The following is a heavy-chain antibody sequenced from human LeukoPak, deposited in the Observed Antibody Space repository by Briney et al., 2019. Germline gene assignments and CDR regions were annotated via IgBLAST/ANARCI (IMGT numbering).Heavy chain of an antibody. D-gene: IGHD3-10*01. CDR3: ARDQRGFDY. V-gene: IGHV3-23*01. Sequence: GGSLRLSCAASGFTFSSYAMSWVRQAPGKGLEWVSVISGIGGTTYFADSVKGRFTISRDNSKNTLYLQMNSLRAEDTAVYYCARDQRGFDYWGQGTLVTVSS. CDR2: ISGIGGTT. CDR1: GFTFSSYA. J-gene: IGHJ4*02.